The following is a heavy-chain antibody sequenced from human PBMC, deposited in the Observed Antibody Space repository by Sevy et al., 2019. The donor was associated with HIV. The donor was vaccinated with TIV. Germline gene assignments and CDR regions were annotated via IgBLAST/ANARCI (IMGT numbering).Heavy chain of an antibody. CDR1: GFTFSNYW. D-gene: IGHD2-2*01. V-gene: IGHV3-7*03. CDR2: IKRDGSGK. J-gene: IGHJ6*02. Sequence: GGSLRLSCAASGFTFSNYWMSWVRQAPGKGLEWVAHIKRDGSGKYYVDSVKGRFTISRDNAQNSLYLQMNSLRAEDTAVYYCARDCSSTTCLWGLDVWGQGTTVTVSS. CDR3: ARDCSSTTCLWGLDV.